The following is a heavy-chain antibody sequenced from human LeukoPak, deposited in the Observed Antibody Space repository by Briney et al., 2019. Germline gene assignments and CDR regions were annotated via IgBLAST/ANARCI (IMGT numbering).Heavy chain of an antibody. V-gene: IGHV3-7*04. Sequence: GGSLRLSCVASGFPFSSYWMTWVRQAPGKGLEWVANIKQDGSKKSYVDSVKGRFTISRDNAKNSLYLQMNSLRAEDTAIYYCTRVGYIDEGIDYWGQGTLVTASS. CDR3: TRVGYIDEGIDY. J-gene: IGHJ4*02. CDR2: IKQDGSKK. D-gene: IGHD5-24*01. CDR1: GFPFSSYW.